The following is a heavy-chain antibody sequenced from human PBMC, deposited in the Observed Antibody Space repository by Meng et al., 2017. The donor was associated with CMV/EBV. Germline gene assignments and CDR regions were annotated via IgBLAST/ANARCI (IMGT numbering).Heavy chain of an antibody. Sequence: GSLRLSCAVYGGSFSGYYWSWIRQPPGKGLEWIGEINHSGSTNYNPSLKSRVTISVDTSKNQFSLKLSSVTAADTAVYYCARAQLRRAFDIWGQGTMVT. J-gene: IGHJ3*02. V-gene: IGHV4-34*01. CDR3: ARAQLRRAFDI. D-gene: IGHD2-2*01. CDR2: INHSGST. CDR1: GGSFSGYY.